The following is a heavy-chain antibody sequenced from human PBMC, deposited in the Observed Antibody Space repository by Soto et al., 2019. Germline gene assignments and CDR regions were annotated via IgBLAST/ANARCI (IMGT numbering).Heavy chain of an antibody. D-gene: IGHD5-12*01. J-gene: IGHJ4*02. CDR1: GGTFSSYA. Sequence: QVQLVQSGAEVKKPGSSVKVSCKASGGTFSSYAISWVRQAPGQGLEWMGGIIPIFGTANYAQKFQGRVTMTADESTSTAYMELSSLRSEDTAVYYCAREGEGDGYNSRLPFDYWGQGTLVTVSS. CDR2: IIPIFGTA. CDR3: AREGEGDGYNSRLPFDY. V-gene: IGHV1-69*12.